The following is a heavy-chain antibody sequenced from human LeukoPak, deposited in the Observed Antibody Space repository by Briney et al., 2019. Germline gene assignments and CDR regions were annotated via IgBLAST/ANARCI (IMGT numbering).Heavy chain of an antibody. Sequence: ASVKVSCKASGGTFSSYAISWVRQAPGQGLEWMGGIIPIFGTANYAQKFQGRVTITRNTSISTAYMELSSLRSEDTAVYYCASSFDYWGQGTLVTVSS. CDR1: GGTFSSYA. CDR3: ASSFDY. J-gene: IGHJ4*02. V-gene: IGHV1-69*05. CDR2: IIPIFGTA.